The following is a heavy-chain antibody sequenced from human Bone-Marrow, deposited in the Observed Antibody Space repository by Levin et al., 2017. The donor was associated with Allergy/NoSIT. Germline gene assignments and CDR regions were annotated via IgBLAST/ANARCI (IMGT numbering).Heavy chain of an antibody. D-gene: IGHD6-13*01. V-gene: IGHV3-49*03. CDR2: IRSKTFGGTT. Sequence: GGSLRLSCTGSGFTFGDYGMIWFRQAPGKGLEWVGFIRSKTFGGTTEYAASVKGRFTISRDDSNSIASLQMNSLTAEDTGVYYCSRDRSSTWYMDYYYGMDVWGQGTTVTVSS. CDR3: SRDRSSTWYMDYYYGMDV. J-gene: IGHJ6*02. CDR1: GFTFGDYG.